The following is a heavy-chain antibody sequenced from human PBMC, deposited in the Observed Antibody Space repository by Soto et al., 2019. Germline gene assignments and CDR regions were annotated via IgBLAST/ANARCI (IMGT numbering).Heavy chain of an antibody. V-gene: IGHV1-46*01. J-gene: IGHJ6*02. CDR1: GYTSTSDY. D-gene: IGHD2-21*02. CDR3: ARSGPYCGGDCYWSAVVTPYYYYGKDV. Sequence: ASVKVSCKASGYTSTSDYMHWVRQAPGQGLEWMGIINPSGGSTSYAQKFQGRVTMTRDTSTSTVYMELSSLRSEDTAVYYCARSGPYCGGDCYWSAVVTPYYYYGKDVWGQGTTVTVSS. CDR2: INPSGGST.